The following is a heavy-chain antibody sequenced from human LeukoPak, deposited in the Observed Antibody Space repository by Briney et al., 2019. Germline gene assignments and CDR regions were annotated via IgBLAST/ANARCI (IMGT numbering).Heavy chain of an antibody. Sequence: SETLSLTCTVSGYSISSGYYWGWIRQPPGKGLEWIGSIYYSGSTYYNPSLKSRVTISVDTSKNQFSLKLSSVTAADTAVYYCARDRVEWELSYWGQGTLVTVSS. CDR3: ARDRVEWELSY. CDR2: IYYSGST. V-gene: IGHV4-38-2*02. CDR1: GYSISSGYY. J-gene: IGHJ4*02. D-gene: IGHD1-26*01.